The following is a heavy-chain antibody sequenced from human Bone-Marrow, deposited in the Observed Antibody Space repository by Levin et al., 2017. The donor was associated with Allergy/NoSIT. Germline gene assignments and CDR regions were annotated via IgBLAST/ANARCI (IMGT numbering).Heavy chain of an antibody. J-gene: IGHJ4*02. CDR2: IYTSGST. D-gene: IGHD5-18*01. V-gene: IGHV3-53*01. CDR1: GFAVSANY. Sequence: GGSLRLSCAASGFAVSANYMSWVRQAPAMGLEWVALIYTSGSTYYADSVKGRFTISRDNSKNTLYPQMSRLRAEDTAVYFCARVLGGGYTYGLDSWGQGTLVTVSS. CDR3: ARVLGGGYTYGLDS.